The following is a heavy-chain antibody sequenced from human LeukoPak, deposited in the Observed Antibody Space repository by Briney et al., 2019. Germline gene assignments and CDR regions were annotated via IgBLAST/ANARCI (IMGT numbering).Heavy chain of an antibody. CDR3: ASPAWFDSKTGNDAFDI. J-gene: IGHJ3*02. D-gene: IGHD3-22*01. V-gene: IGHV1-18*01. Sequence: GASVKVSCKASGYTFTSYGISWVRQAPGQGLEWMGWISAYNGNTNYAQRLQGRVTMTTDTSTSTAYMELRSLRSDDTAVYYCASPAWFDSKTGNDAFDIWGQGTMVTVSS. CDR1: GYTFTSYG. CDR2: ISAYNGNT.